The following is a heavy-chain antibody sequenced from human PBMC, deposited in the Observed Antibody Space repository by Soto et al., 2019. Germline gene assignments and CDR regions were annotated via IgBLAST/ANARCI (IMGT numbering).Heavy chain of an antibody. CDR3: TSYQYSSGWYGFGWYFDY. CDR2: IRSKAYGGTT. J-gene: IGHJ4*02. D-gene: IGHD6-19*01. CDR1: GFTFGDYA. V-gene: IGHV3-49*04. Sequence: GGSLRFSCTASGFTFGDYAMSWVRQAPGKGLEWVGFIRSKAYGGTTEYAASVKGRFTISRDDSKSIAYLQMNSLKTEDTAVYYCTSYQYSSGWYGFGWYFDYWGQGTLVTVSS.